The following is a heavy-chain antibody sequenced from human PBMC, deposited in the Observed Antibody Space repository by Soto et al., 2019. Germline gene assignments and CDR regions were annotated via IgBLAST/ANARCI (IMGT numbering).Heavy chain of an antibody. V-gene: IGHV3-30*18. J-gene: IGHJ6*01. CDR1: GYTFSNYG. D-gene: IGHD4-17*01. CDR2: LSYDGSNK. Sequence: PGCSIKLSCAASGYTFSNYGIHVVRNATVKGLEWEAVLSYDGSNKYYADSVKCRFTISRDNSKNTVYLQINSLRAEGTAVYYCAKDRVGSTVFWISVYYSGLDVWVQETTVS. CDR3: AKDRVGSTVFWISVYYSGLDV.